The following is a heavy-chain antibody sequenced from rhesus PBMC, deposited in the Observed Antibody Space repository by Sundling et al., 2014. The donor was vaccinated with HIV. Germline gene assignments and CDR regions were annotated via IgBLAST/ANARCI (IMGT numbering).Heavy chain of an antibody. CDR3: TSEWNYFDY. V-gene: IGHV3-136*01. CDR1: GFTFSSYG. CDR2: ISSASAYT. J-gene: IGHJ4*01. Sequence: EVQLVESGGGLVQPGGSLRLSCAASGFTFSSYGMAWVRQAPGKGLEWVSSISSASAYTYYADSVKGRFTISRDNAKNSLSLQMNSLRAEDTAVYYCTSEWNYFDYWGQGVLVTVSS.